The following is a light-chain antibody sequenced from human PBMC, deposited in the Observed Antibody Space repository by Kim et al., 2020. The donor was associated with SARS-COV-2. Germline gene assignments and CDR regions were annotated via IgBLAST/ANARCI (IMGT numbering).Light chain of an antibody. CDR2: DAS. J-gene: IGKJ4*01. CDR3: QQRRTWPLT. V-gene: IGKV3-11*01. CDR1: QSIGAW. Sequence: LAAGERATLSCRASQSIGAWLAWYQPRSGQAPRLLIYDASIRATGIPARFSGSGSGTDFTLTISSLEPEDFAVYYCQQRRTWPLTFGGGTKVDIK.